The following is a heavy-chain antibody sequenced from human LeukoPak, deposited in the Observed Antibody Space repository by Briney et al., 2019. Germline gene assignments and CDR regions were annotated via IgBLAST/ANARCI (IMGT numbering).Heavy chain of an antibody. Sequence: SETQSLTCTVSGGSISSYYWSWIRQPPGKGLEWIGYIYYSGSTNYNPSLKSRVTISVDTSKNQFSLKLSSVTAADTAVYYCARSYSSWYSYFDYWGQGTLVTVSS. V-gene: IGHV4-59*01. CDR3: ARSYSSWYSYFDY. J-gene: IGHJ4*02. CDR2: IYYSGST. CDR1: GGSISSYY. D-gene: IGHD6-13*01.